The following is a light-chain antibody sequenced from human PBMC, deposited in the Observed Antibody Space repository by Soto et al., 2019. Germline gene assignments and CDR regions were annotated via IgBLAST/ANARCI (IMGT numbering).Light chain of an antibody. CDR2: WAS. V-gene: IGKV4-1*01. CDR3: HQYNNWPQT. Sequence: DIVMTQSPDSLAVSLGERATINCKSSQSVLYSSNNKNYLAWYQQKPGQPPKLLIHWASTRKSGVPDRFSGSGSGTDFTLTISSLQAEDVAVYYCHQYNNWPQTFGQGIKVEI. J-gene: IGKJ1*01. CDR1: QSVLYSSNNKNY.